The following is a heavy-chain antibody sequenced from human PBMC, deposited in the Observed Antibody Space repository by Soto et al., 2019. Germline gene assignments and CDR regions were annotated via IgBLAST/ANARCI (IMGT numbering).Heavy chain of an antibody. J-gene: IGHJ6*03. CDR1: GGSFSGYY. V-gene: IGHV4-34*01. CDR2: INHSGST. CDR3: ARAPEYSSSSEYYYYYYYMDV. Sequence: SETLSLTCGVYGGSFSGYYWSWIRQPPGKGLEWIGEINHSGSTNYNPSLKSRVTISVDTSKNQFSLKLSSVTAADTAVYYCARAPEYSSSSEYYYYYYYMDVWGKGTTVTVSS. D-gene: IGHD6-6*01.